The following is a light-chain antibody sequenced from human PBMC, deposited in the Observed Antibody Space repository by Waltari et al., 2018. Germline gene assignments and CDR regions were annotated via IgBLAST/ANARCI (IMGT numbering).Light chain of an antibody. CDR3: SVKRGSNTVV. J-gene: IGLJ2*01. CDR1: TTYSSNY. Sequence: QSALTQPASVSGSPGQSITISCKGATTYSSNYVCGYQHHPGKAPNLMIYDVSNRPSGVSNRFSGSKSGSTASLTISGLQAEDEADYYCSVKRGSNTVVFGGGTKLTVL. CDR2: DVS. V-gene: IGLV2-14*03.